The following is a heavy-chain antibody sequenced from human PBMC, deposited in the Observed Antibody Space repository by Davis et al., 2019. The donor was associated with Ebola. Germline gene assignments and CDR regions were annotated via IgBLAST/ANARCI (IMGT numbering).Heavy chain of an antibody. D-gene: IGHD5-18*01. CDR3: ARGPRDTAMVMGGNWFDP. Sequence: GESLKISCAASGFTFSDYWMTWVRQAPGKGLEWVSSISSSSSYIYYADSVKGRFTISRDNAKNSLDLQMNSLRAEDTAVYYCARGPRDTAMVMGGNWFDPWGQGTLVTVSS. V-gene: IGHV3-21*01. CDR2: ISSSSSYI. J-gene: IGHJ5*02. CDR1: GFTFSDYW.